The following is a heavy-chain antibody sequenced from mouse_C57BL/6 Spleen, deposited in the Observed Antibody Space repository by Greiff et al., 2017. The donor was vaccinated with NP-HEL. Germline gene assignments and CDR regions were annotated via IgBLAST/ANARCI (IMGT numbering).Heavy chain of an antibody. D-gene: IGHD2-4*01. Sequence: QVQLQQSGPELVKPGASVKISCTASGYAFSSSWMNWVKQRPGKGLEWIGRIYPGDGDTTYNGKFKGKATLTADKSSSTAYMQLSSLTSEDSAVYFCARYYDYDLPWFAYWGQGTLVTVSA. CDR1: GYAFSSSW. J-gene: IGHJ3*01. CDR2: IYPGDGDT. CDR3: ARYYDYDLPWFAY. V-gene: IGHV1-82*01.